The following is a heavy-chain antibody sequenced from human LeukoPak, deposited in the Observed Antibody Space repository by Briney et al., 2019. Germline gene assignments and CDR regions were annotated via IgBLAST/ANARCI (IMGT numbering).Heavy chain of an antibody. CDR3: AREEAMVTSDAFDI. CDR1: GHTFTGYY. V-gene: IGHV1-2*02. J-gene: IGHJ3*02. Sequence: GASVKVSCKASGHTFTGYYMHWVRQAPGQGLEWMGWINPNSGGTNYAQKFQGRVTMTRDTSISTAYMELSRLRSDDTAVYYCAREEAMVTSDAFDIWGQGTMVTVSS. CDR2: INPNSGGT. D-gene: IGHD5-18*01.